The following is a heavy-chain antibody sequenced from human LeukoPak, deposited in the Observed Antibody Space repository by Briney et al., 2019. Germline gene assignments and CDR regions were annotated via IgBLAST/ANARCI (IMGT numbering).Heavy chain of an antibody. D-gene: IGHD2-21*02. CDR2: ISWNSGSI. CDR3: AKDRGVTASGYYYSMDV. V-gene: IGHV3-9*01. J-gene: IGHJ6*02. Sequence: PGGSLRLSCAASGFTFDDYAMHWVRQAPGKGLEWVSGISWNSGSIGYADSVKGRFTISRDNAKNSLYLQMNSLRAEDTALYYCAKDRGVTASGYYYSMDVWGQGTTVTVSS. CDR1: GFTFDDYA.